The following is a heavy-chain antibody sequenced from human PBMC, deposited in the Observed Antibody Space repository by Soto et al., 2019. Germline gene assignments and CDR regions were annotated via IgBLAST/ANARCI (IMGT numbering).Heavy chain of an antibody. V-gene: IGHV4-59*08. Sequence: QVQLQESGPGLVKPSETLSLTCTVSGGSISSYYWSWIRQPPGKGLEWIGYIYYSGSTNYNPSLKSRVTISVDTSKNQFSLKLSSVTAADTAVYYCARQSVGNYYYYYMDVWGKGTTVTVSS. CDR2: IYYSGST. CDR3: ARQSVGNYYYYYMDV. D-gene: IGHD3-10*01. J-gene: IGHJ6*03. CDR1: GGSISSYY.